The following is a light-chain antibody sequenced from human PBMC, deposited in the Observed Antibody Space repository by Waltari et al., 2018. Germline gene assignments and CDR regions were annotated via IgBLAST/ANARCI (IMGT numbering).Light chain of an antibody. Sequence: AIRVTQSPSSLSASTGDRVTITCRESQDIRTYLGWYQQKPGKAPKLLLYAVSTLQSGVPSRFSGSGSGTDFALHIQNLQSEDFATYFCQQYYAFPRTFGQGTRVEV. CDR3: QQYYAFPRT. CDR1: QDIRTY. CDR2: AVS. V-gene: IGKV1-8*01. J-gene: IGKJ1*01.